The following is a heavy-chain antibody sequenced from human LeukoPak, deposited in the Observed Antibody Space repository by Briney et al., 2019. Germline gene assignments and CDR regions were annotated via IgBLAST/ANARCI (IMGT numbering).Heavy chain of an antibody. J-gene: IGHJ4*02. V-gene: IGHV3-23*01. CDR2: ITASGGNT. CDR3: AKGNGYSYGRYYFDY. D-gene: IGHD5-18*01. CDR1: GFTFSSYA. Sequence: GGSLRLSXAASGFTFSSYAMGWVRQAPGRGLEWVSAITASGGNTYYADSVKGRFTIPRDNSKNTLYLQVNSLRAEDTAVYYCAKGNGYSYGRYYFDYWGQRTLVTVSS.